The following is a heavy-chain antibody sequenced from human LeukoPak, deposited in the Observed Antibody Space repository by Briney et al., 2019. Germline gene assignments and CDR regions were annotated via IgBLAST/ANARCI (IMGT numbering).Heavy chain of an antibody. J-gene: IGHJ4*02. CDR3: ASETQYSSSWFPDY. CDR2: IKQDGSEK. V-gene: IGHV3-7*01. CDR1: GFTFSSYW. Sequence: GGSLRLSCAASGFTFSSYWMSWVRQAPGKGLEWVANIKQDGSEKYYVDSVKGRFTISRDNAKNSLYLQMNSLRAEDTAVYYCASETQYSSSWFPDYWGQGTLVTVSS. D-gene: IGHD6-13*01.